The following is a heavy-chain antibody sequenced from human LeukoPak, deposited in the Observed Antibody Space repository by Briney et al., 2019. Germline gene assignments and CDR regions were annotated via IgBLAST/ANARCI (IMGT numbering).Heavy chain of an antibody. CDR1: GYTFNTYA. V-gene: IGHV7-4-1*02. D-gene: IGHD6-13*01. Sequence: ASVKVSCKASGYTFNTYAMNWVRQAPGQGPEWMGWINTNTGNPTYAQGFTGRFVFSLDTSVSTAYLQISSLKAEDTAVYYCATSPGIAAPSGYYFDHWGQGSLVAVSS. J-gene: IGHJ4*02. CDR3: ATSPGIAAPSGYYFDH. CDR2: INTNTGNP.